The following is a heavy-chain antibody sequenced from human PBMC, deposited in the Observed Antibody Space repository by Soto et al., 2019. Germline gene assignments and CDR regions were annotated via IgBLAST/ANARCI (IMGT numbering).Heavy chain of an antibody. CDR3: TTDLSYYYDSSAYASEMDA. CDR1: GFTFSNAW. J-gene: IGHJ6*02. V-gene: IGHV3-15*01. D-gene: IGHD3-22*01. CDR2: IKSKTDGGTT. Sequence: GGSLRLSCAASGFTFSNAWMSWVRQAPGKGLEWVGRIKSKTDGGTTDYAAPVKGRFTISRDDSKNTLYLQMNSLKTEDTAVYYCTTDLSYYYDSSAYASEMDAWCQRTTVTVSS.